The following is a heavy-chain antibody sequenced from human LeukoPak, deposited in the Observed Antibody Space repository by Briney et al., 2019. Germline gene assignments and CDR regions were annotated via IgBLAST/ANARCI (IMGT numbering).Heavy chain of an antibody. V-gene: IGHV3-30-3*01. J-gene: IGHJ5*02. CDR1: GFTFSSYA. CDR2: ISYDGSNK. CDR3: ARTNRLRGGPRWFDP. D-gene: IGHD1-14*01. Sequence: PGGSLRLSCAASGFTFSSYAMHWVRQAPGKGLEWVAVISYDGSNKYYADSVKGRFTISRDNSKNTLYLQMNSLRAEDTAVYYCARTNRLRGGPRWFDPWGQGTLVTVSS.